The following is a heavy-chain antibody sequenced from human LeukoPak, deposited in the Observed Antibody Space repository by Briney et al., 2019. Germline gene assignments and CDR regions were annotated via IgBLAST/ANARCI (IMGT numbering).Heavy chain of an antibody. J-gene: IGHJ6*03. CDR1: GFTFSSYA. CDR2: NRGSGGRT. Sequence: GGSLRHSCEASGFTFSSYAMSWVRQAPGKGLEWVSDNRGSGGRTYYADSVKGRFTISSGKSQHHLFPQVDNLRAEDPAVCCLSKDLFSGSSWYDDMDVWGKGTTVTVSS. V-gene: IGHV3-23*01. D-gene: IGHD6-13*01. CDR3: SKDLFSGSSWYDDMDV.